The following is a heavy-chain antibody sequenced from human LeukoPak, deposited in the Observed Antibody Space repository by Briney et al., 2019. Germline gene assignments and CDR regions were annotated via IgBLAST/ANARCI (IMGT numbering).Heavy chain of an antibody. J-gene: IGHJ5*02. CDR2: ISGSGGST. V-gene: IGHV3-23*01. D-gene: IGHD2-15*01. Sequence: PGGSLRLSCAASGFTFSSYAMSWVRQAPGKGLEWVSAISGSGGSTYYADSVKGRFTISRDNAKNSLYLQMNSLRAEDTALYYCARELGYCSGGSCEPWGQGTLVTVSS. CDR3: ARELGYCSGGSCEP. CDR1: GFTFSSYA.